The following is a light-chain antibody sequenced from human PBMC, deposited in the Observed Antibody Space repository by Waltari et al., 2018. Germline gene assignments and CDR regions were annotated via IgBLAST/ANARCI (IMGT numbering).Light chain of an antibody. V-gene: IGKV1-39*01. J-gene: IGKJ4*01. CDR1: QSISTF. CDR3: QQYGRSPRLT. Sequence: DFQMTQSPSSLFASVGDSVTITCRASQSISTFLNWYQQKPGKAPKLLIYAASSLHSGVPSRFSGSGSGTDFILTISRLEPEDFAVYYCQQYGRSPRLTFGGGTKVEIK. CDR2: AAS.